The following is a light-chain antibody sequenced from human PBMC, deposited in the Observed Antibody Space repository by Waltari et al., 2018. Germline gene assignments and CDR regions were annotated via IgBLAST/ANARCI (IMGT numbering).Light chain of an antibody. CDR3: CSYAGSRTFVV. V-gene: IGLV2-23*02. Sequence: QSALTQPASVSESPGQSITISCTGTSSAVGNYNLVSWYQQYPGKAPKLMIYEVTKRPSGVSNRFSGSKSGNTASLTISGLQAEDEADYYCCSYAGSRTFVVFGGGTKVTVV. J-gene: IGLJ2*01. CDR1: SSAVGNYNL. CDR2: EVT.